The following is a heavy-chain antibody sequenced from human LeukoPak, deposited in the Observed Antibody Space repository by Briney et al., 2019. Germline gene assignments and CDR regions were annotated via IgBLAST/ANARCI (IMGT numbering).Heavy chain of an antibody. CDR1: GYTFTSYD. Sequence: ASVKVSCKASGYTFTSYDINWVRQAPGQGLEWMGWISAYNGNTNYAQKLQGRVTMTTDTSTSTAYMELRSLRSDDTAVYYCARSGHRRYYYASGPDYWGQGTLVTVSS. CDR2: ISAYNGNT. V-gene: IGHV1-18*01. CDR3: ARSGHRRYYYASGPDY. D-gene: IGHD3-10*01. J-gene: IGHJ4*02.